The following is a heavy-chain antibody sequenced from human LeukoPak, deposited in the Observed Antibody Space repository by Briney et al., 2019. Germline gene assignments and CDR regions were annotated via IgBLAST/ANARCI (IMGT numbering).Heavy chain of an antibody. CDR2: FNHSGST. CDR1: GGSFSGYY. CDR3: ARAEWYSGSSTSGTTEKRLNYYYYMDV. V-gene: IGHV4-34*01. Sequence: ADTLSLICAVYGGSFSGYYWSWLRQPPGKGLEWIGEFNHSGSTNYSTSLKRRVNISLDKSQDQFSLTLSSATTAGKAVYYCARAEWYSGSSTSGTTEKRLNYYYYMDVWGKGTTVTVSS. D-gene: IGHD2-2*01. J-gene: IGHJ6*03.